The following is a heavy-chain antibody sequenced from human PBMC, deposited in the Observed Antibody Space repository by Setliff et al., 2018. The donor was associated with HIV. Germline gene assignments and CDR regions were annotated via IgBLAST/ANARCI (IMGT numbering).Heavy chain of an antibody. D-gene: IGHD3-10*01. CDR3: ARGWGRWFGQLSILPLDP. V-gene: IGHV1-8*01. CDR1: GYTFLNYD. CDR2: LTPHSGDT. J-gene: IGHJ5*02. Sequence: ASVKVSCKASGYTFLNYDINWLRQAPGQGLEWMGRLTPHSGDTISADRFQVRLVMTTNTSTTTAFMELSSLRSDDTALYFCARGWGRWFGQLSILPLDPWGQGTLVTV.